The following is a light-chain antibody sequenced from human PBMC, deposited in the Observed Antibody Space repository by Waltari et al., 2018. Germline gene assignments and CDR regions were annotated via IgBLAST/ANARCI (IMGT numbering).Light chain of an antibody. CDR1: GSAVGGYYS. J-gene: IGLJ2*01. Sequence: QSALTQPASVSGSPGQSITISCPGTGSAVGGYYSVPWYQQHPGEAPKLLIFDVSNRPSGVSTRFSGSKSANTASLTISGLQGGDEAFYYCSSYTSTTSVVFGGGTKLTVL. CDR2: DVS. CDR3: SSYTSTTSVV. V-gene: IGLV2-14*03.